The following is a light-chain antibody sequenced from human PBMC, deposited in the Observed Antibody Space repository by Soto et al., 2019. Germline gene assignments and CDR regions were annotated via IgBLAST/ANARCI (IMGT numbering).Light chain of an antibody. CDR2: DND. CDR3: ATWDDSRNGYV. CDR1: SSNIGSNT. J-gene: IGLJ1*01. Sequence: QSVLTQPPSASGTPGQRVTISASGSSSNIGSNTVSWYQQVPGTAPKLLIYDNDERPSGVPGRFSGSKSGTSASLAISGLQSEDEADYYCATWDDSRNGYVFGPGTKVPS. V-gene: IGLV1-44*01.